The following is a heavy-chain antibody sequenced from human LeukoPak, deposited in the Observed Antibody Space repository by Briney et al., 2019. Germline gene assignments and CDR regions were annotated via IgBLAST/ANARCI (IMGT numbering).Heavy chain of an antibody. CDR2: ISSSSSYI. CDR3: ARKAGTGAFDI. D-gene: IGHD6-19*01. J-gene: IGHJ3*02. V-gene: IGHV3-21*01. CDR1: GFTFSSYS. Sequence: GGCLRLSCAASGFTFSSYSMNWVRQAPGKGLEWVSSISSSSSYIYYADSVKGRFTISRDNAKNSLYLQMNSLRAEDTAVYYCARKAGTGAFDIWGQGTMVTVSS.